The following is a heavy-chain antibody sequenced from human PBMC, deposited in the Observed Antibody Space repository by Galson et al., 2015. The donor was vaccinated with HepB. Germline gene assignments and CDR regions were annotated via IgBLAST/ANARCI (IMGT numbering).Heavy chain of an antibody. D-gene: IGHD6-19*01. CDR2: ISSSSDYT. J-gene: IGHJ5*02. CDR3: ARDWGIAVSGTWWFDP. V-gene: IGHV3-21*01. CDR1: GFIFNNYN. Sequence: SLRLSCAASGFIFNNYNMNWVRQTPGKGLEWVSSISSSSDYTYYADSVKGRFTISRDNAKNSLYLQMNSLRAEDTAIYYCARDWGIAVSGTWWFDPWGQGTLVTVSS.